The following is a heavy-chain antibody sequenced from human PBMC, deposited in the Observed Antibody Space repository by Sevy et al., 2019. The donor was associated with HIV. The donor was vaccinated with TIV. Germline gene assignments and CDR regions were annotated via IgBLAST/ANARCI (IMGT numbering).Heavy chain of an antibody. CDR3: GRPTESTVISYWFDP. J-gene: IGHJ5*02. V-gene: IGHV3-23*01. CDR1: GFTFSSYA. Sequence: GSLRLSCAASGFTFSSYAMSWVRQAPGKGLEWVSGISSGGGAGTYYADSVKGRFTISRDNSKNTLYLQMDSLRAEDTALYYCGRPTESTVISYWFDPWGQGTLVTVTS. CDR2: ISSGGGAGT. D-gene: IGHD1-1*01.